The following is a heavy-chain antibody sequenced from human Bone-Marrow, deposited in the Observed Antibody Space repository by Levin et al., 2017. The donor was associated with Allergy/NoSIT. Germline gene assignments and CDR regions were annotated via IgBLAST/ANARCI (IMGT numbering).Heavy chain of an antibody. CDR1: GFSLSSYGVG. CDR2: IYWDDDK. V-gene: IGHV2-5*02. D-gene: IGHD1/OR15-1a*01. J-gene: IGHJ4*02. Sequence: SGPTLVKPTQTLTLTCTFSGFSLSSYGVGVGWIRQPPGKALEWLAVIYWDDDKRYSPSLKSRLTITKDTSKDQVVLTMTNMDTVDTATYYCAQRGSWAGNTWDTGYLDYWGQGTLVTVST. CDR3: AQRGSWAGNTWDTGYLDY.